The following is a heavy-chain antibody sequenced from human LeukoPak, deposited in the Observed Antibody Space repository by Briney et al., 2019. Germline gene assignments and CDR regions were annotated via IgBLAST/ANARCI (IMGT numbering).Heavy chain of an antibody. CDR3: ARVATGSYDWFDP. D-gene: IGHD3-10*01. CDR1: GFTFDDYA. V-gene: IGHV3-9*01. Sequence: GGSLRLSCAASGFTFDDYAMHWVRQAPGKGLEWVSGISWNSGSIGYADSVKGRFTISRDNAKNTLYLQMNSLRAEDTAVYFCARVATGSYDWFDPWGQGTLVTVSS. CDR2: ISWNSGSI. J-gene: IGHJ5*02.